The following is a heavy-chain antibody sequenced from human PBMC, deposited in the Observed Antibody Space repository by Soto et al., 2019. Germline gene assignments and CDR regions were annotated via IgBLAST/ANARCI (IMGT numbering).Heavy chain of an antibody. J-gene: IGHJ4*01. D-gene: IGHD2-15*01. V-gene: IGHV1-69*06. CDR3: ASWRTYSGRYCFDY. CDR1: GGTFKTYT. Sequence: QVQLVQSGAELKKPGSSVNVSCAASGGTFKTYTINWVRQAPGQGLAWIGHIIPMYDSANYAQRFQGSVTISADKSTNIAYMELSCMRSEDTVMYSWASWRTYSGRYCFDYWGHGNLVSVSS. CDR2: IIPMYDSA.